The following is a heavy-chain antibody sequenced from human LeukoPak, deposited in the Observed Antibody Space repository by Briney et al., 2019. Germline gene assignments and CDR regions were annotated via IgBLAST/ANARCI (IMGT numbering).Heavy chain of an antibody. J-gene: IGHJ4*02. CDR1: GGSISSNS. CDR2: IYYSGST. D-gene: IGHD6-19*01. V-gene: IGHV4-59*01. CDR3: ARQGKAVAGIITWYYFDY. Sequence: SETLSLTCTVSGGSISSNSWSWIRQPPGKGLEWIGYIYYSGSTNYNPSLKSRVTISVDTSKNQFSLKLSSVTAADTAVYYCARQGKAVAGIITWYYFDYWGQGTLVTVSS.